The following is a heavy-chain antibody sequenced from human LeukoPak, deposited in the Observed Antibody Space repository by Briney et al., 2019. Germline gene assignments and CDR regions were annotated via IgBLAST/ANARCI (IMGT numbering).Heavy chain of an antibody. J-gene: IGHJ4*02. CDR2: ITASGRST. CDR1: GFSLSDYQ. D-gene: IGHD3-16*01. V-gene: IGHV3-11*01. CDR3: TRERRGSYYAFES. Sequence: PGGSLRLSCAASGFSLSDYQMSWVRQAPGKGLEWISYITASGRSTNYADSVEGRFTISRDNAKNSVVLQMNSLRAEDTAVYYCTRERRGSYYAFESWGQGTLVSVSS.